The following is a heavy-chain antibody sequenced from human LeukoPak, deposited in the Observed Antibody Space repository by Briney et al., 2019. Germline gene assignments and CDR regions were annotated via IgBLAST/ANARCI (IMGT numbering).Heavy chain of an antibody. CDR3: ARIRITMVRGVDNWFDP. J-gene: IGHJ5*02. CDR1: GYSFTGYW. V-gene: IGHV5-51*01. D-gene: IGHD3-10*01. Sequence: GESLKISRKGSGYSFTGYWIGWVRQMPGKGLEWMGIIYPGDSDTRYSPSFQGQVTISADKSISTAYLQWSSLKASDTAMYYCARIRITMVRGVDNWFDPWGQGTLVTVSS. CDR2: IYPGDSDT.